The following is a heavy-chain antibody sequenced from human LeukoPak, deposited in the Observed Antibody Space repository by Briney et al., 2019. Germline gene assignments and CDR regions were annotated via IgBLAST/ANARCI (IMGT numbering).Heavy chain of an antibody. D-gene: IGHD3-22*01. CDR1: GFTFSSYE. J-gene: IGHJ4*02. V-gene: IGHV3-48*03. CDR2: ISSSGSSM. Sequence: PGGSLRLPCAASGFTFSSYEMNWVRQAPGKGLEWVSYISSSGSSMYHGDSVKGRFTISRDNAKKLLYLQMSSLRAEDTAIYYCARTKGYDIRGFYSLFDYWGQGTLVTVSS. CDR3: ARTKGYDIRGFYSLFDY.